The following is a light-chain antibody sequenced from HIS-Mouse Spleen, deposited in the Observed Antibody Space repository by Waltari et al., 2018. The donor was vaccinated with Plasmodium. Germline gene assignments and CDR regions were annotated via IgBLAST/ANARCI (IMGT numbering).Light chain of an antibody. CDR2: EDS. Sequence: SYELTQPPSVSVSPGQTARITCSGDALPKKYAYWYQRKSGQAPVLVIYEDSKRPSGIHERFSGSSSGTMATLTISGAQVEDEADYYCYSTDSSGNHRVFGGGTKLTVL. CDR1: ALPKKY. V-gene: IGLV3-10*01. J-gene: IGLJ3*02. CDR3: YSTDSSGNHRV.